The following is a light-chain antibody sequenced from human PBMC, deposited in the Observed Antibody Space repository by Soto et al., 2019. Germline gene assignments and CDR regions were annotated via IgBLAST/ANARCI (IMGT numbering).Light chain of an antibody. CDR2: GAS. Sequence: IVLTKSTATLSLSPGERATLSCRASQSLSGSYFAWYQHKPGQRPRLLIYGASTRATGIPGRFGGSASATEFTLTISILQSEDFAVYCCQQYSQWPLTFGGGTKVDI. J-gene: IGKJ4*01. CDR3: QQYSQWPLT. CDR1: QSLSGSY. V-gene: IGKV3-15*01.